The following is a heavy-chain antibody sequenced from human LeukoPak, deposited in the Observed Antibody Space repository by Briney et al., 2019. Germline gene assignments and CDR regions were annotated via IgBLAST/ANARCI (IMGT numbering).Heavy chain of an antibody. V-gene: IGHV3-33*01. D-gene: IGHD6-13*01. CDR2: IWYDGSNK. CDR3: ARYVGSSSGDYYFDY. Sequence: PGGSLRLSCAASGFTFSSYGMHWVRQAPGKGLEWVSVIWYDGSNKYYADSVKGRFTISRDNCKNTLYLQMNSLRAEDTAVYYCARYVGSSSGDYYFDYWGQGTLVTVSS. CDR1: GFTFSSYG. J-gene: IGHJ4*02.